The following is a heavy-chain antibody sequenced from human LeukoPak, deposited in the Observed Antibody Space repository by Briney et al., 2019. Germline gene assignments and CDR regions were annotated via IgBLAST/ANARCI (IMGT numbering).Heavy chain of an antibody. D-gene: IGHD3-10*01. CDR2: ISSSRSYI. Sequence: PGGSLRLSCAASGFTFSSYSMNWVRHAPGKGLEWVSSISSSRSYIYYADSVKGRFTISRDNAKNSLYLQMNSLRAEDTAVYYCARRESYGSGSYSFDYWGQGTLVTVSS. V-gene: IGHV3-21*01. CDR3: ARRESYGSGSYSFDY. J-gene: IGHJ4*02. CDR1: GFTFSSYS.